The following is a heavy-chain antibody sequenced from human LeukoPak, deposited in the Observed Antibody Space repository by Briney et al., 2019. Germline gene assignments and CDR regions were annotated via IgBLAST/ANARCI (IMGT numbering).Heavy chain of an antibody. D-gene: IGHD1-14*01. V-gene: IGHV3-48*03. Sequence: PGGSLRPSCAASGFTFSSYEMNWVRQAPGKGLEWVSYISNSGSTIYHADSVKGRFTISRDNAKNSLYPQMNSLRAGDTAVYYCARGWGGGTHDYWGQGTLVTVSS. CDR1: GFTFSSYE. J-gene: IGHJ4*02. CDR3: ARGWGGGTHDY. CDR2: ISNSGSTI.